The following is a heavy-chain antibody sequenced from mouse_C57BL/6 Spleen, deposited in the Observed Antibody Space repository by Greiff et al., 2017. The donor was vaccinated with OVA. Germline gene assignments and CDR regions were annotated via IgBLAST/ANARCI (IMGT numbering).Heavy chain of an antibody. CDR2: ISSGGSYT. CDR1: GFTFSSYG. CDR3: ARHGGFAY. V-gene: IGHV5-6*02. Sequence: DVKLVESGGDLVKPGGSLKLSCAASGFTFSSYGMSWVRQTPDKRLEWVATISSGGSYTYYPDSVKGRFTISRDNAKNTLYLQMSSLKSEDTAMYYCARHGGFAYWGQGTLVTVSA. J-gene: IGHJ3*01.